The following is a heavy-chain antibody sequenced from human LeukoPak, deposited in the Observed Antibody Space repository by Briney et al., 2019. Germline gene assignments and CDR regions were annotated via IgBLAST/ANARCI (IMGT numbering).Heavy chain of an antibody. D-gene: IGHD2-2*01. V-gene: IGHV1-2*02. CDR2: INPSNGDT. J-gene: IGHJ4*02. CDR3: ARDRGLYFNISVCYPYFDY. Sequence: ASVKVSCKTSGYIFTAYDIHWVRQAPGQGLEWMGWINPSNGDTVVAQKFQDRVTMTRHTSISTAYMDLSSLRSDDSAVYFCARDRGLYFNISVCYPYFDYWRQGTLFIVSS. CDR1: GYIFTAYD.